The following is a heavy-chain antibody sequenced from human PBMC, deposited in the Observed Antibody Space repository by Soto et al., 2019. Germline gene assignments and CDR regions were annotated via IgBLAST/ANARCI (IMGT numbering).Heavy chain of an antibody. V-gene: IGHV3-23*01. CDR2: ISGSGGST. Sequence: EVQLLESGGGLVQPGGSLRLSCAASGFTFSSYAMSWVRQAPGKGLEWVSAISGSGGSTYYADSVKGRFTISRDKSKNTLYLQMNSLRAEDTAVYYCANGGTQNYGDLGYFDYWGQGTLVTVSS. J-gene: IGHJ4*02. CDR3: ANGGTQNYGDLGYFDY. D-gene: IGHD4-17*01. CDR1: GFTFSSYA.